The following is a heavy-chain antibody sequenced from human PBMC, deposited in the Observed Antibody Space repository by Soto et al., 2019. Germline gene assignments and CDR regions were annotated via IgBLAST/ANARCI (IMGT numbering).Heavy chain of an antibody. D-gene: IGHD3-9*01. J-gene: IGHJ4*02. CDR1: GFTFSSYA. CDR3: AKDFGHYAIFNGYPKFGY. CDR2: VSRSGGNT. Sequence: GGSLRLSCAASGFTFSSYAMSWVRQAPGEGLEWVSAVSRSGGNTYYADSVKGRFTISRDNSKNTLYLQMNSLRAEDTAVYYCAKDFGHYAIFNGYPKFGYWGQGTLVTVSS. V-gene: IGHV3-23*01.